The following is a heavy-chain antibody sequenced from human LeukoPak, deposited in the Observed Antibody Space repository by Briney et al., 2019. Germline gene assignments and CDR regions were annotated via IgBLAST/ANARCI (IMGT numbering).Heavy chain of an antibody. Sequence: GGSLRLSCAASGFTFSSYAMHWVRQAPGKGLEWVAVISYDGSNKYYADSVKGRFTNSRDNSKNTLYLQMNSLRAEDTAVYYCARDQGVAYCGGDCYAGYFQHWGQGTLVTVSS. CDR1: GFTFSSYA. V-gene: IGHV3-30-3*01. CDR3: ARDQGVAYCGGDCYAGYFQH. CDR2: ISYDGSNK. D-gene: IGHD2-21*02. J-gene: IGHJ1*01.